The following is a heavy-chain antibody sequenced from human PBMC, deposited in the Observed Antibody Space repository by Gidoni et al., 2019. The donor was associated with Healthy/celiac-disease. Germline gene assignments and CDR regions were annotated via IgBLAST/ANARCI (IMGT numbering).Heavy chain of an antibody. J-gene: IGHJ5*02. Sequence: QVQLQESGPVLVKPSETLALPCPVSGGSIRNHYCAWVRQSAGKRLEWIGRINTSGSNTYNPTLQRRVTMSLDTSKSQFSLRLTSVTAADTAVYYCAAYPSIYDSSGYYVAWGQGTLVTVSS. CDR1: GGSIRNHY. D-gene: IGHD3-22*01. V-gene: IGHV4-4*07. CDR3: AAYPSIYDSSGYYVA. CDR2: INTSGSN.